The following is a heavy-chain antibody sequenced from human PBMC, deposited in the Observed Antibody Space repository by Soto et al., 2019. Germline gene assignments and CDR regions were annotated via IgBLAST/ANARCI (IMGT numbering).Heavy chain of an antibody. J-gene: IGHJ4*02. Sequence: EVQLVESGGGLVQPGRSLRLSCAASGFTFDDYAMHWVRQAPGKGLEWVSGISWNSGSIGYADSVKGRFTISRDNAKNPLYLQMNSLRAEYTALYYCAKDLGLDVLMVYARRGFDYWGQGSLVTASS. CDR3: AKDLGLDVLMVYARRGFDY. V-gene: IGHV3-9*01. CDR2: ISWNSGSI. CDR1: GFTFDDYA. D-gene: IGHD2-8*01.